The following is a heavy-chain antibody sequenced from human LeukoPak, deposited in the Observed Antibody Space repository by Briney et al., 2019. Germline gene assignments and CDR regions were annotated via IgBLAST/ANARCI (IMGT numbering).Heavy chain of an antibody. D-gene: IGHD3-3*01. Sequence: GGSLRLSCAASGFTVSNIYISWVRQAPGQGLEWVSVTYRGDATNYAESVKGRFSISRDNSKNTLYLQMNSLRAEDTAVYYCARVLEVFSDAFDIWGQGAMVTVSS. J-gene: IGHJ3*02. CDR2: TYRGDAT. V-gene: IGHV3-53*01. CDR1: GFTVSNIY. CDR3: ARVLEVFSDAFDI.